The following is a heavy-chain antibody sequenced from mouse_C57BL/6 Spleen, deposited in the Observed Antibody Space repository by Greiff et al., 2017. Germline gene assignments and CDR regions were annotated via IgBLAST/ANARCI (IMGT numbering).Heavy chain of an antibody. J-gene: IGHJ2*01. CDR2: ISSGGDYI. CDR1: GFTFSSYA. Sequence: EVQGVESGEGLVKPGGSLKLSCAASGFTFSSYAMSWVRQTPEKRLEWVAYISSGGDYIYYADTVKGRFTISRDNARNTLYLQMSSLKSEDTAMYYCTRFSYYGSSFDYWGQGTTLTVSS. V-gene: IGHV5-9-1*02. D-gene: IGHD1-1*01. CDR3: TRFSYYGSSFDY.